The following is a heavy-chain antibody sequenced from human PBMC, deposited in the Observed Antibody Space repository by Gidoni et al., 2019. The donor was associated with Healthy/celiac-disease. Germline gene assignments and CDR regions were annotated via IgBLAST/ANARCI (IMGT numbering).Heavy chain of an antibody. J-gene: IGHJ2*01. Sequence: QVQLVASGGGVVQPGRALRLSCAASGFTFSSYAMHWVRQAPGKGLEWVAVISYDGSNKYYADSVKGRFTISRDNSKNTLYLQMNSLRAEDTAVYYCARALEWELQGPFDLWGRGTLVTVSS. CDR3: ARALEWELQGPFDL. CDR1: GFTFSSYA. CDR2: ISYDGSNK. D-gene: IGHD1-26*01. V-gene: IGHV3-30-3*01.